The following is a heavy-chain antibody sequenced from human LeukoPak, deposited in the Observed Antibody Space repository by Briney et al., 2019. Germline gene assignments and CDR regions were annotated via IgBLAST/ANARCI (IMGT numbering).Heavy chain of an antibody. J-gene: IGHJ6*02. Sequence: PGGSLRLSCAASGFTFSSYAMSWVRQAPGKGLERVSAISGSGGSTYYADSVKGRFTISRDNSKNTLYLQMNSLRAEDTAVYYCAKLSGCSSTSCYSYYYYGMDVWGQGTTVTVSS. CDR2: ISGSGGST. V-gene: IGHV3-23*01. CDR3: AKLSGCSSTSCYSYYYYGMDV. CDR1: GFTFSSYA. D-gene: IGHD2-2*01.